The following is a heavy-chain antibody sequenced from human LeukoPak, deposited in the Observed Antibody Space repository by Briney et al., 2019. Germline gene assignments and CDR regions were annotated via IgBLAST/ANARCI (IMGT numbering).Heavy chain of an antibody. CDR2: ISNGGDP. Sequence: PGGSLRLSCAASGFVVTANYLAWARQAPGKGLEWVSTISNGGDPFYGDSVKGRSTISRDESTNTFSLQLDSLRVEDMGVYYCALLSGGTFDYWGQGTQATVAS. CDR1: GFVVTANY. D-gene: IGHD2/OR15-2a*01. J-gene: IGHJ4*02. V-gene: IGHV3-53*01. CDR3: ALLSGGTFDY.